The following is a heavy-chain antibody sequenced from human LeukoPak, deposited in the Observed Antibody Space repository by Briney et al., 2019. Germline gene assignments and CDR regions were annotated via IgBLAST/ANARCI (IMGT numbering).Heavy chain of an antibody. CDR2: ISGNGGDT. CDR3: VKYAAGGNFDY. V-gene: IGHV3-64D*09. Sequence: GGSLRLSCSAPGVTFSTYAFHWVRQAPGKGLEYVSAISGNGGDTYYADSVKGRFIVSRDNSKNTLYLQMTSLRVEDTAVYYCVKYAAGGNFDYWGQGTLVTVSS. D-gene: IGHD1-1*01. J-gene: IGHJ4*02. CDR1: GVTFSTYA.